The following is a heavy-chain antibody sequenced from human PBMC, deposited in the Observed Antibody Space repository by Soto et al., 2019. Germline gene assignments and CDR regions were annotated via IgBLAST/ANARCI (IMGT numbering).Heavy chain of an antibody. D-gene: IGHD6-19*01. V-gene: IGHV4-34*01. Sequence: SETLSLTCTVYGGSFSGYYWSWIRQPPGKGLDWIGEINHSGSTKYNPSLQSRVTISVDTSNNQSSLKLSAVTPADTVVYCCGRSRREGSIAVAWSAFDIWGKGTMVSVSS. J-gene: IGHJ3*02. CDR1: GGSFSGYY. CDR3: GRSRREGSIAVAWSAFDI. CDR2: INHSGST.